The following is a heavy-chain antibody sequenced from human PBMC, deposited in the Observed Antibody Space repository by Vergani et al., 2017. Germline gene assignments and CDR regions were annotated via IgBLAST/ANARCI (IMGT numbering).Heavy chain of an antibody. V-gene: IGHV3-33*08. Sequence: QVQLVESGGGVVQPGRSLRLSCAASGFTFSSYGMHWVRQAPGKGLEWVAVIWYDGSNKYYADSVKGRFTISRDNSKNTLYLKMNSLRAEDTAVYYCARDLVSRGDPTDYFDYWGQGTLVTVSS. CDR2: IWYDGSNK. CDR1: GFTFSSYG. D-gene: IGHD2-21*02. J-gene: IGHJ4*02. CDR3: ARDLVSRGDPTDYFDY.